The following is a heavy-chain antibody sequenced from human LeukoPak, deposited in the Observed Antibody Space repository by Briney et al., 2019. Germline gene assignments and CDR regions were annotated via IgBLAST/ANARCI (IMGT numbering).Heavy chain of an antibody. V-gene: IGHV4-34*01. Sequence: SETLSLTCAVYGGSFSGYYWRWIRQPPGKGREGIGEINHSGSTNYNPSLKSRVTISVDTSKNQFSLKLSSVTAADTAVYYCARSSLVVVVAATPRFDYWGQGTLVTVSS. J-gene: IGHJ4*02. D-gene: IGHD2-15*01. CDR3: ARSSLVVVVAATPRFDY. CDR1: GGSFSGYY. CDR2: INHSGST.